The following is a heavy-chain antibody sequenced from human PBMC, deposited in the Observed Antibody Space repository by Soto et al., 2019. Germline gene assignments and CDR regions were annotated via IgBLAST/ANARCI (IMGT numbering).Heavy chain of an antibody. D-gene: IGHD5-12*01. CDR2: IYYSGST. CDR3: ARQSHGGYNSNYYYVMAV. V-gene: IGHV4-59*08. CDR1: GGSISSYY. Sequence: PSETLSLTCTVSGGSISSYYWSWIRQPPGKGLEWIGYIYYSGSTNYNPSLKSRVTISVDTSKNQFSLKLKFVTAADTAVYYCARQSHGGYNSNYYYVMAVWGQGTTVTVSS. J-gene: IGHJ6*02.